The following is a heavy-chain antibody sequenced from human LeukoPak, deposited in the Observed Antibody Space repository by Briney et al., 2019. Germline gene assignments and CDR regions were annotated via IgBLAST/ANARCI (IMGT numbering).Heavy chain of an antibody. V-gene: IGHV1-69*04. J-gene: IGHJ4*02. CDR3: ARDRGEVGVTMVRGVNFDY. CDR2: IIPILGIA. CDR1: GGTFSSYA. D-gene: IGHD3-10*01. Sequence: ASVKVSCKASGGTFSSYAISWVRQAPGQGLEWMGRIIPILGIANYAQKFQGRVTITADKSTSTAYMELSSLRSEDTAVYYCARDRGEVGVTMVRGVNFDYWGQGTLVTVSS.